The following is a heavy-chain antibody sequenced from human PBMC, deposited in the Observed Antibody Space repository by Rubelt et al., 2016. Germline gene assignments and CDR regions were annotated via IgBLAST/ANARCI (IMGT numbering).Heavy chain of an antibody. CDR1: GYTFTSYY. J-gene: IGHJ5*02. CDR2: INPSGGST. V-gene: IGHV1-46*01. Sequence: QVQLVQSGAEVKKPGASVKVSCKASGYTFTSYYMHWVRQAPGQGLEWMGIINPSGGSTSYAQKRQGRVTMTRDTSTSTVYMELSSLRSEDTAVYYCARSPRYDFEDNWFDPWGQGTLVTVSP. D-gene: IGHD3-3*01. CDR3: ARSPRYDFEDNWFDP.